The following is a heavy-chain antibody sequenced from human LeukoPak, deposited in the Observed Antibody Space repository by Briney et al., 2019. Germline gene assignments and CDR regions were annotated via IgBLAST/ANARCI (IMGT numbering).Heavy chain of an antibody. CDR1: GFTFSSYG. V-gene: IGHV3-30*18. CDR3: AKDRGSSSWYVVDYYGMDV. J-gene: IGHJ6*02. D-gene: IGHD6-13*01. Sequence: GRSLRLSCAASGFTFSSYGMHWVRQAPGKGLEWVAVISYDGSNKYYADSVKGRFTISRDNSKNTLYLQMNSLRAEDTAVYYCAKDRGSSSWYVVDYYGMDVWGQGTTVTVSS. CDR2: ISYDGSNK.